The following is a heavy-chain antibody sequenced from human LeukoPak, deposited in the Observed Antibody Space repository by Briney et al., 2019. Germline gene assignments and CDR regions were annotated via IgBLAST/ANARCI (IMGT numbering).Heavy chain of an antibody. Sequence: GGSLRLSCAASGFTFSNYWMTWVRRAPGKGLEWVANIRRDGSEKHYVDSVMGRFTISRDNSKNTLFLQMNSLRTDDTAVYYCGREQSGSYIHAFDSRGQGTLVTVSS. CDR2: IRRDGSEK. V-gene: IGHV3-7*01. J-gene: IGHJ5*01. CDR1: GFTFSNYW. D-gene: IGHD3-3*01. CDR3: GREQSGSYIHAFDS.